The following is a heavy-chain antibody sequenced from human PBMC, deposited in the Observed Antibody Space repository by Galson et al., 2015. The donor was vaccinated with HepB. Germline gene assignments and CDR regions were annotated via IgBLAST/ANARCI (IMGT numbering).Heavy chain of an antibody. V-gene: IGHV4-59*02. J-gene: IGHJ4*02. CDR2: VYYRGST. D-gene: IGHD6-13*01. Sequence: SETLSLTCSVSGGSVRSNYWSWIRQPPGKGLEWIGYVYYRGSTNYNPSLKSRVTISEDTSKNQFSLNLTSVTAADTAVYYCAREGIGAPFDYWGQGILVTVSS. CDR1: GGSVRSNY. CDR3: AREGIGAPFDY.